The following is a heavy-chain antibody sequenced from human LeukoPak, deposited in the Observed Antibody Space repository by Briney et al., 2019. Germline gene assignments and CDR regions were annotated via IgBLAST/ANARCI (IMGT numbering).Heavy chain of an antibody. CDR3: ARESPLRYEIDY. D-gene: IGHD3-9*01. V-gene: IGHV4-39*06. CDR1: GGSISSSSYY. J-gene: IGHJ4*02. Sequence: SETLSLTCTVSGGSISSSSYYWGWIRQPPGKGLEWIGSIYYSGSTYYNPSLKSRVTISVDTSKNQFPLKLSSVTAADTAVYYCARESPLRYEIDYWGQGTLVTVSS. CDR2: IYYSGST.